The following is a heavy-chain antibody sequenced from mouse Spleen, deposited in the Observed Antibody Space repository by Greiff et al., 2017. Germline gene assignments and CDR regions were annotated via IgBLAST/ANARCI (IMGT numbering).Heavy chain of an antibody. CDR1: GFTFSSYA. CDR3: ARHWDYAMDY. D-gene: IGHD4-1*01. CDR2: ISSGGGNT. J-gene: IGHJ4*01. V-gene: IGHV5-9*04. Sequence: EVKLMESGGGLVKPGGSLKLSCAASGFTFSSYAMSWVRQTPEKRLEWVATISSGGGNTYYPDSVKGRFTISRDNAKNTLYLQMSSLKSEDTAMYYCARHWDYAMDYWGQGTSVTVSS.